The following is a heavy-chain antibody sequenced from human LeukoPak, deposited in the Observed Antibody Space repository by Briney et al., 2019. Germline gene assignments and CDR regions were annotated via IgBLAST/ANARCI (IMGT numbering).Heavy chain of an antibody. Sequence: GGSLRLSCAASGFTFSSYEMNWVRQAPGKGLEWVSYISSSGGTIYYADSVKGRFTISRDNAKNSLYLQMNSLRAEDTAVYYCARGDSGSYYFDYWGQGTLVTVSS. CDR2: ISSSGGTI. CDR3: ARGDSGSYYFDY. CDR1: GFTFSSYE. D-gene: IGHD1-26*01. V-gene: IGHV3-48*03. J-gene: IGHJ4*02.